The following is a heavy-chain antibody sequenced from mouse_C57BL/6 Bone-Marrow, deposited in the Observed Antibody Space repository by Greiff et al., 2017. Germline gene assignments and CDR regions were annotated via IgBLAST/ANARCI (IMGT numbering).Heavy chain of an antibody. D-gene: IGHD2-4*01. V-gene: IGHV7-3*01. J-gene: IGHJ1*03. CDR1: GFTFTDYY. CDR2: IRNKANGYTT. Sequence: EVKLVESGGGLVQPGGSLSLSCAASGFTFTDYYMSWVRQPPGKALEWLGFIRNKANGYTTEYSASVKGRFTISRDNSQSILYLQMNALRAEDSATYYCARYIRARIYYDFYWYFDVWGTGTTVTVSS. CDR3: ARYIRARIYYDFYWYFDV.